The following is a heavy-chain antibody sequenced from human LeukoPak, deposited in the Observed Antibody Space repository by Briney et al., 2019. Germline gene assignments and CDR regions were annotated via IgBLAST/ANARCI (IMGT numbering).Heavy chain of an antibody. D-gene: IGHD2-2*02. CDR3: ARVLGGERYCSSTSCYRFDY. J-gene: IGHJ4*02. Sequence: SETLSLTCTASGGSVSSGSYYWSWIRQPPGKGLEWIGYIYYSGSTNYNPSLKSRVTISVDTSKNQFSLKLSSVTAADTAVYYCARVLGGERYCSSTSCYRFDYWGQGTLVTVSS. V-gene: IGHV4-61*01. CDR1: GGSVSSGSYY. CDR2: IYYSGST.